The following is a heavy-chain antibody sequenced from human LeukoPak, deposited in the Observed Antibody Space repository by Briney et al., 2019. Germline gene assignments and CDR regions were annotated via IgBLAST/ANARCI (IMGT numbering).Heavy chain of an antibody. Sequence: GGSLRLSCAASGFTFSSYAMSWVRQAPGKGLEWVSSIGGSGDGTYYADSVKGRFTISRDNSKNTLYLRMNRLRAEDTAVYYCAKDMGYGDYEGNFDYWGQGTLVTVSS. J-gene: IGHJ4*02. CDR1: GFTFSSYA. D-gene: IGHD4-17*01. CDR3: AKDMGYGDYEGNFDY. V-gene: IGHV3-23*01. CDR2: IGGSGDGT.